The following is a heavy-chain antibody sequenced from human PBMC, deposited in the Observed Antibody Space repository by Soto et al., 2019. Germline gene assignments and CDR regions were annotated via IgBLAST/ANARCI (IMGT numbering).Heavy chain of an antibody. J-gene: IGHJ4*02. D-gene: IGHD3-9*01. CDR1: GYTFTSYG. Sequence: ASVKVSCKASGYTFTSYGISWVRQAPGQGVEWVGWISAYNGNTNYAQKLEGRVTLTTDTATSTAYMALRSLRSDDTAVYYCARGEYIFTSYYNVYWGKGSLVAISS. CDR2: ISAYNGNT. V-gene: IGHV1-18*01. CDR3: ARGEYIFTSYYNVY.